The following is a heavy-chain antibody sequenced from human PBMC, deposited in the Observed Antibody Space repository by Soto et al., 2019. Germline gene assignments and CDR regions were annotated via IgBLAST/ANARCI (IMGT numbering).Heavy chain of an antibody. D-gene: IGHD3-9*01. V-gene: IGHV3-23*01. J-gene: IGHJ3*01. CDR3: AKGIRNILD. CDR2: ISGSGATT. Sequence: EVQLLESGGDLIQPGGSLRLSCAASGFTFSSYAMTWVRQAPGKGLEWVSAISGSGATTYSADSVKGRFTISRDNSKNTLYLQMNSLRAEDTAVYYCAKGIRNILDWGQGTMVTVSS. CDR1: GFTFSSYA.